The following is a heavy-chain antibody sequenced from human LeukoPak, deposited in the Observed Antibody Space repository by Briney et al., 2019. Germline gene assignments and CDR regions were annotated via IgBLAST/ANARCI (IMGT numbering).Heavy chain of an antibody. CDR2: ISYDGSNK. J-gene: IGHJ4*02. CDR3: ARDRIVGAGY. Sequence: GRSLRLSCAASGFTFSSYAMHWVRQAPGKGLEWVAVISYDGSNKYYADSVKGRFTISRDNSKNTLYLQTNSLRAEDTAVYYCARDRIVGAGYWGQGTLVTVSS. D-gene: IGHD1-26*01. V-gene: IGHV3-30-3*01. CDR1: GFTFSSYA.